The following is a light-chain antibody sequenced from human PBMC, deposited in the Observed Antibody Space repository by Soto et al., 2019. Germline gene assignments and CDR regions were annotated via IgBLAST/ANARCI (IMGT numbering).Light chain of an antibody. CDR2: DAS. Sequence: DIQMTPSPSSLSASVGDRVTITCRASQSISSWLAWYQQKPGKAPKLLIYDASSVESGVPSRFSGSGSGTDFSLTITSLQPDDSATYYCQQYHSYYPWTFGQGTKVDI. CDR1: QSISSW. J-gene: IGKJ1*01. CDR3: QQYHSYYPWT. V-gene: IGKV1-5*01.